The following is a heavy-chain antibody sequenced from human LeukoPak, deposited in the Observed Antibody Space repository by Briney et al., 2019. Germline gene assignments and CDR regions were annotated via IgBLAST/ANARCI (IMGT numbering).Heavy chain of an antibody. CDR2: ISGSGGST. V-gene: IGHV3-23*01. CDR1: GFTFISYA. J-gene: IGHJ4*02. Sequence: GGSLGLSCAASGFTFISYAMSWVRQAPGKGLEWVSTISGSGGSTYYADSVKGRFTISRDNSKNTLYLQMNSLRAEDTAVYYCARGLSSKALDYWGQGTLVTVSS. CDR3: ARGLSSKALDY. D-gene: IGHD6-13*01.